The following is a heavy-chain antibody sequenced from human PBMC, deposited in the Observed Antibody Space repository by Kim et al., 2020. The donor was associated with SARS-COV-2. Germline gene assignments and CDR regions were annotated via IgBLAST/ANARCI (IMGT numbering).Heavy chain of an antibody. J-gene: IGHJ4*02. CDR1: GFTFSSYG. D-gene: IGHD2-21*02. CDR2: IWYDGSNK. Sequence: GGSLRLSCAASGFTFSSYGMRWVRQAPGKGLEWVAVIWYDGSNKYYADSVKGRFTISRDNSKNTLYLQMNSLRAEDTAVYYCARHREWVSAGYWGQGTLVTVSS. V-gene: IGHV3-33*01. CDR3: ARHREWVSAGY.